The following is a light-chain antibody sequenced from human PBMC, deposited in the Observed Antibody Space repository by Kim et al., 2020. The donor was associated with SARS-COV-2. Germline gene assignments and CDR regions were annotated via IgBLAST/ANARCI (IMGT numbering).Light chain of an antibody. CDR3: QQYYSTPPIT. J-gene: IGKJ3*01. Sequence: ATINCKSSQSVLYSSNNKNYLAWYQQKPGQPPKLLIYWASTRESGVPDRFSGSGSGTDFTLTISSLQAEDVAVYYCQQYYSTPPITFGPGTKWIS. CDR1: QSVLYSSNNKNY. CDR2: WAS. V-gene: IGKV4-1*01.